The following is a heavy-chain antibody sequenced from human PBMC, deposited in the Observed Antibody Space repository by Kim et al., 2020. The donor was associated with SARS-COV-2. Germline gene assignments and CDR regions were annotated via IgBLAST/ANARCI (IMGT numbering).Heavy chain of an antibody. CDR1: GFPFSKTW. J-gene: IGHJ6*02. CDR2: IKSKTDGGTT. V-gene: IGHV3-15*07. CDR3: TRIRGGFYYVMGV. D-gene: IGHD3-16*01. Sequence: LSLTCAASGFPFSKTWLNWVRQAPGKGLEWIGRIKSKTDGGTTDYAAPVKGRFAISRDDSINTLYLQMNSLQTEDTAVYYCTRIRGGFYYVMGVWGQ.